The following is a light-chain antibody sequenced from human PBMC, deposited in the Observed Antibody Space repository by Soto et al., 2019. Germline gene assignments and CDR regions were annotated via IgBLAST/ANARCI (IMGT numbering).Light chain of an antibody. CDR3: VLSMGTGIQM. J-gene: IGLJ3*02. V-gene: IGLV8-61*01. Sequence: QTVVTQEPSFSVSPGRTVTLTCGLSSGSVSTSYYPSWYQQTPGQAPRTLIYSTNTRSSGVPDRFSGSILGNKAALTIAGAKSDYESDYCCVLSMGTGIQMFGGGTKLTVL. CDR2: STN. CDR1: SGSVSTSYY.